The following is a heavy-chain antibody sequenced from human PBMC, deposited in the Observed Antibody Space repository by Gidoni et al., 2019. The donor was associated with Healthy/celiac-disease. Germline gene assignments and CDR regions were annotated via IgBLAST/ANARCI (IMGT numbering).Heavy chain of an antibody. J-gene: IGHJ4*02. V-gene: IGHV4-31*03. CDR3: ARGADTAMVRRGWDY. D-gene: IGHD5-18*01. CDR2: IYYSGST. Sequence: QVQLQESGPGLVKPSQPLSLTCTVSGGPISSGGYYWSWCRQHPGKGLEWIGYIYYSGSTYYNPSLKSRVTISVDTSKNQFSLKLSSVTAADTAVYYCARGADTAMVRRGWDYWGQGTLVTVSS. CDR1: GGPISSGGYY.